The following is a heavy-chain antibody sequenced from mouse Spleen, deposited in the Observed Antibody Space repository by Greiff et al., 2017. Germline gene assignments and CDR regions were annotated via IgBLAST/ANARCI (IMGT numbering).Heavy chain of an antibody. D-gene: IGHD1-2*01. CDR1: GFTFSDYG. CDR3: ARRGDSLLRLEAMDY. CDR2: ISSGSSTI. V-gene: IGHV5-17*01. J-gene: IGHJ4*01. Sequence: EVQVVESGGGLVKPGGSLKLSCAASGFTFSDYGMHWVRQAPEKGLEWVAYISSGSSTIYYADTVKGRFTISRDNAKNTLFLQMTSLRSEDTAMYYCARRGDSLLRLEAMDYWGQGTSVTVSS.